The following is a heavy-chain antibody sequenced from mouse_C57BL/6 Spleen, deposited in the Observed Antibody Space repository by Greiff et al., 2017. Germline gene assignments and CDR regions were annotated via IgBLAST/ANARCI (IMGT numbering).Heavy chain of an antibody. CDR2: INPSSGYT. CDR3: ARGVAPGDGFAY. CDR1: GYTFTSYT. D-gene: IGHD1-1*02. Sequence: QVQLQQSGAELARPGASVTMSCKASGYTFTSYTMHWVKQRPGPGLEWIGYINPSSGYTKYNQKFKDKATLTADKSSSTAYMQLSSLTSEDSAVYYCARGVAPGDGFAYWGQGTLVTVSA. V-gene: IGHV1-4*01. J-gene: IGHJ3*01.